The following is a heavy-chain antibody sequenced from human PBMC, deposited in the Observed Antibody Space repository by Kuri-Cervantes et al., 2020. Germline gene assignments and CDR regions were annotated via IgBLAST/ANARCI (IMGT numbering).Heavy chain of an antibody. CDR2: VYQSGST. CDR3: ARGGLRQRYSSRGWFDP. Sequence: SETLSLTCLVSGYSVSSGYDWGWIRQPPGKGLEWIGSVYQSGSTYYTPSLKSRVIISLDSSKNQFSLKLSSVTAADTAVYYCARGGLRQRYSSRGWFDPWGQGTLVTVSS. V-gene: IGHV4-38-2*02. J-gene: IGHJ5*02. CDR1: GYSVSSGYD. D-gene: IGHD6-13*01.